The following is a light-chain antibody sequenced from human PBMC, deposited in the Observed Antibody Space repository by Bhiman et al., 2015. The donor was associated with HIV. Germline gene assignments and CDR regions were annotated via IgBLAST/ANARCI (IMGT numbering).Light chain of an antibody. Sequence: QSALTQPASVSGSLGQSITISCTGSYSDVGSYNLVSWYQQHPGKAPKLMIYDVSNRPSGVSNRFSGSKSGNTASLTISGLQAEDEADYYCSSYTSSSTYVFGTGTNVTVL. V-gene: IGLV2-14*02. CDR2: DVS. CDR1: YSDVGSYNL. J-gene: IGLJ1*01. CDR3: SSYTSSSTYV.